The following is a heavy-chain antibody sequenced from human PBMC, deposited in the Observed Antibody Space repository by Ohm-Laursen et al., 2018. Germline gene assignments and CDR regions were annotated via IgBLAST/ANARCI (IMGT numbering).Heavy chain of an antibody. CDR1: GGSISSSSYY. J-gene: IGHJ4*02. D-gene: IGHD6-25*01. CDR2: IYYSGST. Sequence: SETLSLTCTVSGGSISSSSYYWGWIRQPPGKGLEWIGSIYYSGSTYYNPSLKSRVTISVDTSKNQFSLKLSSVTAADTAVYYCARLHPNSSGGYWGQGTLVTVSS. CDR3: ARLHPNSSGGY. V-gene: IGHV4-39*01.